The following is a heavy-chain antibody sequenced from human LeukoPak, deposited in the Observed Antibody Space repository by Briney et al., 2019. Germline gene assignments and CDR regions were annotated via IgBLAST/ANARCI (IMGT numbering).Heavy chain of an antibody. D-gene: IGHD6-13*01. CDR1: GGSISSYY. V-gene: IGHV4-59*01. J-gene: IGHJ5*02. CDR2: IYYSGST. CDR3: ARGASSSWYWFDP. Sequence: SETLSLTCTVSGGSISSYYWSWIRQPPGKGLEWIGYIYYSGSTNYNPSLKSRVTISVDTSKNQFTLKLSSVTAADTAVYYCARGASSSWYWFDPWGQGTLVTVSS.